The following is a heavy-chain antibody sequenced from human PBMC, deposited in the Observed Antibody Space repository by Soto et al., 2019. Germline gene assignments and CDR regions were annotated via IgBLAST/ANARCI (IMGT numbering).Heavy chain of an antibody. J-gene: IGHJ6*02. D-gene: IGHD3-16*01. CDR2: IKQDGSEK. CDR3: ARDHLGGSMDV. Sequence: EVQLVVSGGGLVQPGGSLRLSCAASVFTLSSYWMSWVRQAPGKGLEWVANIKQDGSEKYYVDSVKGRFTISRDNAKNSLYLQMNSLRAEYTAVYYCARDHLGGSMDVWGQGTTVTVSS. V-gene: IGHV3-7*01. CDR1: VFTLSSYW.